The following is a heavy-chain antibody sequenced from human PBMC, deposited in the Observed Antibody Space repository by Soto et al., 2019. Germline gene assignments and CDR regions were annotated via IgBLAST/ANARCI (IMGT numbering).Heavy chain of an antibody. CDR3: TKGAWLDY. V-gene: IGHV3-23*01. J-gene: IGHJ4*02. D-gene: IGHD5-12*01. CDR1: GFSFNTFD. CDR2: ILGRDDTT. Sequence: EVQVLESGGDLVEPGGSLRLSCAASGFSFNTFDMSWVRQAPGKGLEWVSVILGRDDTTYYADSVKGRFTISRDTFKNTLHLQMNSLRVEDTALYFCTKGAWLDYWGQGILVTVSS.